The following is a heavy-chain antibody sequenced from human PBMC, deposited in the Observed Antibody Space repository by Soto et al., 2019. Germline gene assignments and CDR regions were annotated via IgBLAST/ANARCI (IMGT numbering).Heavy chain of an antibody. J-gene: IGHJ3*02. V-gene: IGHV4-59*01. Sequence: QVQLQESGPRLVQPSETLSLSCSVSGNSINNYYWNWIRQPPGKGLEWIGFIYNCGTTNYSPSLKSRGTISVDTSKDQFSMKLTSVTAADTAVYYCAKEGDTYNAFDIWGQGNLVTVSS. CDR1: GNSINNYY. CDR3: AKEGDTYNAFDI. CDR2: IYNCGTT. D-gene: IGHD3-9*01.